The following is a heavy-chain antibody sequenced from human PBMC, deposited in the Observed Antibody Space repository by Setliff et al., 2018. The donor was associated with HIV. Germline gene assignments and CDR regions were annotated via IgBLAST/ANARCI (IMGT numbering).Heavy chain of an antibody. J-gene: IGHJ5*02. V-gene: IGHV4-59*11. CDR3: ARDLSGWYRIRGMNWFDP. Sequence: SETLSLTCTVSGGSISSHYWSWTRQPPGKGLEWIGSIYYSGSTNYNPSLKSRVTISVDTSKNQFSLKLSSVTAADTAVYYCARDLSGWYRIRGMNWFDPWGQGTLVTVSS. CDR2: IYYSGST. D-gene: IGHD6-19*01. CDR1: GGSISSHY.